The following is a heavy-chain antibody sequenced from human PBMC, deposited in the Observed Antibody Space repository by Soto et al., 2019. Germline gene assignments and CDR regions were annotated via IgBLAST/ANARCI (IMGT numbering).Heavy chain of an antibody. D-gene: IGHD3-10*01. J-gene: IGHJ3*01. CDR3: ARVWGGGFDF. CDR1: GGSISSYY. Sequence: QVQLQESGPGLVKPSETLSLTCTVSGGSISSYYWSWIRQPPGKGLEWIGYIYYSGSTNYNPSLKSRVTISVDTSKNQFSLKLSSVTAADTAVYYCARVWGGGFDFRGQGTMVTVSS. CDR2: IYYSGST. V-gene: IGHV4-59*01.